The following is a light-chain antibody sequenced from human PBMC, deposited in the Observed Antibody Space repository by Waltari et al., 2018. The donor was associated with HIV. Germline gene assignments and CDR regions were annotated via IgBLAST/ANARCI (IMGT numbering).Light chain of an antibody. V-gene: IGLV2-14*01. CDR2: EVS. CDR1: SNDLRNYNS. Sequence: QSALTQPASGSGSPGQSNTISCTGTSNDLRNYNSVSRYQHLPGKAPKDILHEVSTRPSAVPSRFSGSISANTASLTISGLQAEDEADYFCTSYMSSSSPVFGGGTKVTVL. J-gene: IGLJ3*02. CDR3: TSYMSSSSPV.